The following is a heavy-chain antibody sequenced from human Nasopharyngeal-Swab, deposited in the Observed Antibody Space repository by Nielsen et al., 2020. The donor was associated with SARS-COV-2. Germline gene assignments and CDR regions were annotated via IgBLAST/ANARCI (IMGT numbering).Heavy chain of an antibody. Sequence: GESLKISCATSGFTFSSYAMSWVRQAQGKGLEWVSIISGSGDTTYYADSVKGRFTISRDNSKNTLYLQMNSLSAEDTAVYYCAKRAQGYCSGGSCYYYYYMDVWGKGTTFTVSS. CDR1: GFTFSSYA. D-gene: IGHD2-15*01. CDR2: ISGSGDTT. J-gene: IGHJ6*03. CDR3: AKRAQGYCSGGSCYYYYYMDV. V-gene: IGHV3-23*01.